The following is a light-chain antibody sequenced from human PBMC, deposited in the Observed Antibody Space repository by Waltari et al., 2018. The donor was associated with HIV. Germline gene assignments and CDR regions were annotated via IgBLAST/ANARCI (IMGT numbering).Light chain of an antibody. CDR1: QSVSNY. V-gene: IGKV3-11*01. Sequence: EIVLTQSPATLSLSPGERATLSCRASQSVSNYLAWYQQKPGQAPRLLIYDASNRATGIPARFSGSGSGTDFTLTISSLEPEDFSVYYCQHRSNWPPGAFGPGTKVDIK. CDR3: QHRSNWPPGA. J-gene: IGKJ3*01. CDR2: DAS.